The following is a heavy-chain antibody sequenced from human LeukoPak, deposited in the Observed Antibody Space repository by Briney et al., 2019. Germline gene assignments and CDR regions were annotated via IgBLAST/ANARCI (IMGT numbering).Heavy chain of an antibody. D-gene: IGHD2-2*01. J-gene: IGHJ4*02. CDR2: INHSGST. CDR1: GGSFSGYY. V-gene: IGHV4-34*01. Sequence: SETLSLTCAVYGGSFSGYYWSWLRQPPGKGLEWIGEINHSGSTNYNPSLKSRVTISVDTSKNQFSLKLSSVTAADTAVYYCARGFGGDCSSTSCYVDFDYWGQGTLVTVSS. CDR3: ARGFGGDCSSTSCYVDFDY.